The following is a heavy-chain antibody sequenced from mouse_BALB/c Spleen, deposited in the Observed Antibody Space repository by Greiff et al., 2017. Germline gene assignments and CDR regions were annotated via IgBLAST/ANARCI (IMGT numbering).Heavy chain of an antibody. D-gene: IGHD3-1*01. CDR1: GYPFTGYN. Sequence: PLQQSGPELDKPSASVQVSCKASGYPFTGYNMNWVKRSTGTSLEWIGNIDPYYGGTSYNQKFKGKATLTVDKSSSPAYLQLKSLTSEDSAFYYCARSGSSYAIDYWGQGTSVTVSS. V-gene: IGHV1S135*01. CDR2: IDPYYGGT. J-gene: IGHJ4*01. CDR3: ARSGSSYAIDY.